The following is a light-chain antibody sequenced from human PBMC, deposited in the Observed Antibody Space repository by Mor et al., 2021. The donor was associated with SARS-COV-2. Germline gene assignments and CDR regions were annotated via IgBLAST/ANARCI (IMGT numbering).Light chain of an antibody. J-gene: IGLJ2*01. V-gene: IGLV2-23*01. Sequence: KRPSGVSNRFSGSKSGNTASLTISGLQAEDEADYYCCSYAGTYVIFGGGTKLT. CDR3: CSYAGTYVI.